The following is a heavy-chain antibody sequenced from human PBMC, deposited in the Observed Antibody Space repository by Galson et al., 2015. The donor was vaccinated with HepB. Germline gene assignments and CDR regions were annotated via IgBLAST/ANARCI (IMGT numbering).Heavy chain of an antibody. CDR2: FDPEDGET. Sequence: SVKVSCKVSGYTLTELSMHWVRQAPGKGLEWMGGFDPEDGETIYAQKFQGRVTMTEDTSTDTAYMELSSLRSEDTAVFYCAILGSSGYSSGWYCFDYWGQGTLVTVS. CDR1: GYTLTELS. J-gene: IGHJ4*02. CDR3: AILGSSGYSSGWYCFDY. V-gene: IGHV1-24*01. D-gene: IGHD6-19*01.